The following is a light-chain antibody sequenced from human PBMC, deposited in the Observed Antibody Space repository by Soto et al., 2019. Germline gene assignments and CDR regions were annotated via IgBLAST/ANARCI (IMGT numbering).Light chain of an antibody. CDR2: EVT. CDR3: SSYTGSPTLMI. CDR1: SSDVGAYNF. J-gene: IGLJ2*01. Sequence: QSVLTQPASVSGSPGQSITISCTGTSSDVGAYNFVSWYQQHPGKVPKLMIYEVTKRPSGVSNRFSGSKSGNTASMTISGLRAEDEADYYCSSYTGSPTLMIFGGGTKLTVL. V-gene: IGLV2-14*01.